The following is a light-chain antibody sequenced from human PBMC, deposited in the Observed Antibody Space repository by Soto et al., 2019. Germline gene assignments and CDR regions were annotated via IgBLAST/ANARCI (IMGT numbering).Light chain of an antibody. J-gene: IGKJ2*01. CDR3: QQRSNWLRT. Sequence: EIVLTQSPATLSWSPGEIATLSCRASQSVSSYLAWYQQKPGQAPMLLIYDASNMDTGIPARVSGSGSGTDFTLTISSLEPEDFAVYYCQQRSNWLRTFGQVTKLEIK. V-gene: IGKV3-11*01. CDR2: DAS. CDR1: QSVSSY.